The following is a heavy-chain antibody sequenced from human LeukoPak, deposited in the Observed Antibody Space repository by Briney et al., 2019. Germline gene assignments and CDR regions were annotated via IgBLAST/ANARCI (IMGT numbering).Heavy chain of an antibody. CDR3: ARGLNRNDYGDYGY. V-gene: IGHV4-59*01. Sequence: SETLSLTCTVSGGSLSSYYWTWIRQPPGKGLEWIGYYTGSTSHNPSLKSRVTISVQTSKNQFSLKLSSVTAADTAVYYCARGLNRNDYGDYGYWGQGTLVTVSS. CDR1: GGSLSSYY. D-gene: IGHD4-17*01. J-gene: IGHJ4*02. CDR2: YTGST.